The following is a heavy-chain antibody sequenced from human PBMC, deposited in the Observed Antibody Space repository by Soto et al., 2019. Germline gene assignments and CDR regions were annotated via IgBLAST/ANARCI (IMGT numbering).Heavy chain of an antibody. D-gene: IGHD2-15*01. CDR3: ARGLGYCSGGSCYSDDAFDI. V-gene: IGHV1-18*01. CDR1: GYTFTSYG. J-gene: IGHJ3*02. Sequence: ASVKVSCKASGYTFTSYGISWVRQAPGQGLEWMGWISAYNGNTNYAQKLQGRVTMTTDTSTSTAYMELRSLRSDDTAVYYCARGLGYCSGGSCYSDDAFDIWGQGTMVTVSS. CDR2: ISAYNGNT.